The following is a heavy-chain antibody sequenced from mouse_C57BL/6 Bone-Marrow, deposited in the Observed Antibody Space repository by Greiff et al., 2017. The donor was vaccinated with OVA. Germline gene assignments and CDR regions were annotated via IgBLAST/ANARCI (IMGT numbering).Heavy chain of an antibody. CDR2: IDPETGGT. V-gene: IGHV1-15*01. CDR3: TRGGYYGSDFDY. J-gene: IGHJ2*01. CDR1: GYTFTDYE. Sequence: QVQLQQSGAELVRPGASVTLSCKASGYTFTDYEMHWVKQTPVHGLEWIGAIDPETGGTAYNQKFKGKAILTADKSSSTAYMELRSLTSEDSAVYYCTRGGYYGSDFDYWGQGTTLTVSS. D-gene: IGHD2-3*01.